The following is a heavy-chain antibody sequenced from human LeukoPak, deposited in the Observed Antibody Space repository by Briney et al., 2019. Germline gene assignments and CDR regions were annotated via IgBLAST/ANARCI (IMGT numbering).Heavy chain of an antibody. D-gene: IGHD5-24*01. J-gene: IGHJ4*02. Sequence: PGGSLRLSCAASGFTFSTSWMGWVRQALGKGLEWVANIKQDGSERYYVDSVKGRFTISRDNAKNSLYLQMNSLRAEDTAVYYCVRVGRDGYTLDYWGQGTLVTVSS. V-gene: IGHV3-7*01. CDR1: GFTFSTSW. CDR3: VRVGRDGYTLDY. CDR2: IKQDGSER.